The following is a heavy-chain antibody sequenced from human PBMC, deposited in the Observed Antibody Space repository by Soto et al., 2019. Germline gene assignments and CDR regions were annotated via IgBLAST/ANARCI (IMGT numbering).Heavy chain of an antibody. D-gene: IGHD5-12*01. CDR1: GGSISSYY. V-gene: IGHV4-59*12. J-gene: IGHJ6*02. CDR2: IYYSGST. Sequence: SETLSLTCTVSGGSISSYYWSWIRQPPGKGLEWIGYIYYSGSTNYNPSLKSRVTISVDTSKNQFSLKLSSVTAADTAVYYCARVGYSGYDSGYYYYGMDVWGQGTTVTVSS. CDR3: ARVGYSGYDSGYYYYGMDV.